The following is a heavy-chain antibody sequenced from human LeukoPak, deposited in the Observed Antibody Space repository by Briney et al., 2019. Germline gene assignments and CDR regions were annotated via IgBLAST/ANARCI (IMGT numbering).Heavy chain of an antibody. CDR1: GVTFSSYW. J-gene: IGHJ4*02. Sequence: GGSLRLSCAASGVTFSSYWMAWVRQAPGKGLEWVANMKHDGSEKYYADSVKGRFTISRDNAKNSLYLQMNSLRAEDTALYYCARDNRGLFDYWGQGTLVPVSS. CDR3: ARDNRGLFDY. D-gene: IGHD2/OR15-2a*01. CDR2: MKHDGSEK. V-gene: IGHV3-7*03.